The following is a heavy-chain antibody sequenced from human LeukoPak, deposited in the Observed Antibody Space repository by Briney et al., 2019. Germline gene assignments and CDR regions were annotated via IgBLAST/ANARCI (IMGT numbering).Heavy chain of an antibody. CDR2: IYYSGST. V-gene: IGHV4-61*01. CDR1: AGSVSSGSYY. J-gene: IGHJ3*02. Sequence: SQTLSLTCTVSAGSVSSGSYYWSWIRQPPGKGLEWIGYIYYSGSTNYNPSLKSRVTISADTSKNQFSLKLSSVTAADTAVYYCARDKGYYESSGYLKAFDIWGQGTMVTVSS. CDR3: ARDKGYYESSGYLKAFDI. D-gene: IGHD3-22*01.